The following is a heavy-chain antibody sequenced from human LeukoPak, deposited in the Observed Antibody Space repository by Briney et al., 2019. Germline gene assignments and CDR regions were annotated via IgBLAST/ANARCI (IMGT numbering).Heavy chain of an antibody. CDR1: GYSFTSYW. J-gene: IGHJ4*02. D-gene: IGHD2-2*01. CDR2: IYPGDSDT. V-gene: IGHV5-51*01. Sequence: GESLKISCKGSGYSFTSYWIGWVRQMPGKGLEWMGIIYPGDSDTRYSPSFQGQVTISADKSISTAYLQWSSLKASDTAMYYCARHEGYCSSTSCLDIDYWGQGTLVTVSS. CDR3: ARHEGYCSSTSCLDIDY.